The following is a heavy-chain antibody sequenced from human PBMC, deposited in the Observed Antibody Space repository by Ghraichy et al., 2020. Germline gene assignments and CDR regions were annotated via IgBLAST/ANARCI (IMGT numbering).Heavy chain of an antibody. V-gene: IGHV3-23*01. CDR3: AKDDYPNDY. CDR1: GFTFSSYA. D-gene: IGHD4-11*01. CDR2: ITSGSST. J-gene: IGHJ4*02. Sequence: GGSLRLSCAASGFTFSSYAMSWVRQAPGKGLEWVSAITSGSSTYYADSVRGRFTISRDNSKNTLYLEMNSLTAEDTAVYYCAKDDYPNDYWGQGTLVTVSS.